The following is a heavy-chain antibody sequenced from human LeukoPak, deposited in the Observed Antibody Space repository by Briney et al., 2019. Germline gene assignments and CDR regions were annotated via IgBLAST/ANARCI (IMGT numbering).Heavy chain of an antibody. D-gene: IGHD2-21*02. J-gene: IGHJ4*02. V-gene: IGHV3-23*01. CDR1: GFTFSSYA. Sequence: GGSLRLSCAASGFTFSSYAMSWVRQAPGKGLEWVSAISGSGGSTYYADSVKGRFTISRDNSKNTLYLQMNSLRAEDTAVYYCAKPIVVVTATLPFDYWGQGTLVTVSS. CDR3: AKPIVVVTATLPFDY. CDR2: ISGSGGST.